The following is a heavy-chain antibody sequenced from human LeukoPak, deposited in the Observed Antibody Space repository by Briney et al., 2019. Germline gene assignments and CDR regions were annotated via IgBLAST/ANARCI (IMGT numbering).Heavy chain of an antibody. D-gene: IGHD3-22*01. J-gene: IGHJ4*02. CDR1: GYTFTGYY. V-gene: IGHV1-2*02. CDR3: ARDRGIGDSSGYYDY. CDR2: INPNSGGT. Sequence: ASVKVSCKASGYTFTGYYMHWVRQAPGQGLEWMGWINPNSGGTNYAQKFQGRVTTTRDTSISTAYMELSRLRSDDTAVYYCARDRGIGDSSGYYDYWGQGTLVTVSS.